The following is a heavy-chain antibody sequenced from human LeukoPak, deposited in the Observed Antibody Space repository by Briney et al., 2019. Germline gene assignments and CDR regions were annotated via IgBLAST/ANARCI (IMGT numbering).Heavy chain of an antibody. CDR1: GGSNSSYY. D-gene: IGHD1-26*01. CDR3: AMSEWETTSVFDP. CDR2: IYYSGST. V-gene: IGHV4-59*01. Sequence: SETLSLTCTVSGGSNSSYYWSWIRQPPGKGLEWIGYIYYSGSTNYNPSLKSRVTISVDTSKNQFSLKLSSVTAADTAVYYCAMSEWETTSVFDPWGQGTLVTVSS. J-gene: IGHJ5*02.